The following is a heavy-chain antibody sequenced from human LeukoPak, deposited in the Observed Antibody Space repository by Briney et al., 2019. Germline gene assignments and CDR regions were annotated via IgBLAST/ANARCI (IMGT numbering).Heavy chain of an antibody. D-gene: IGHD1-26*01. CDR1: GYTFTSNY. CDR3: ATGSYPKPRTFDY. CDR2: INPNSGGT. Sequence: ASVKVSCKAFGYTFTSNYMHWVRQAPGQGLEWMGWINPNSGGTNYAQKFQGRVTMTRDTSISTAYMELSRLRSDDTAVYYCATGSYPKPRTFDYWGQGTLVTVSS. J-gene: IGHJ4*02. V-gene: IGHV1-2*02.